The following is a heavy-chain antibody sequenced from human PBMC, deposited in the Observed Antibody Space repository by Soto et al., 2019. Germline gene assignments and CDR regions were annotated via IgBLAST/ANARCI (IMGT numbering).Heavy chain of an antibody. V-gene: IGHV1-2*02. CDR3: AREQTKTTLMNYFDP. Sequence: ASVKVSCQASGYTFTGHYIHWMRQAPGQGLEWMGWIVPNTGGTKYAQKFQGRVTMTRDTSSSTAYMELSGLRSGDTAVYYCAREQTKTTLMNYFDPWGQGTLVTVSS. D-gene: IGHD1-1*01. J-gene: IGHJ5*02. CDR2: IVPNTGGT. CDR1: GYTFTGHY.